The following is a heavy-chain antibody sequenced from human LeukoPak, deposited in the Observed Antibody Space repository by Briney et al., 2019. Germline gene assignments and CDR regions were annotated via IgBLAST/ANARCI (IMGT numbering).Heavy chain of an antibody. J-gene: IGHJ6*03. CDR3: AKAYCSSLSCYNHYYYYYMDV. CDR2: ISSSSSTI. CDR1: GFTFSSYS. V-gene: IGHV3-48*01. D-gene: IGHD2-15*01. Sequence: GGSLRLSCAVSGFTFSSYSMNWVRQAPGKGLEWLSYISSSSSTIYYADSVKGRFTISRDNAKNSLFLQMNSLRAEDTDMYYCAKAYCSSLSCYNHYYYYYMDVWGKGTTVTVSS.